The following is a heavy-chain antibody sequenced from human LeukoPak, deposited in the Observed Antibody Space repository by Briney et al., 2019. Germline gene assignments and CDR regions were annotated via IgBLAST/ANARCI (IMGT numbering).Heavy chain of an antibody. CDR1: GFTFSSYS. J-gene: IGHJ6*02. CDR2: ISSGSGYI. Sequence: GGSLRLSCAASGFTFSSYSVKWVRQAPGKGLEWVSSISSGSGYIYYADSVKGRFTISRDNAMNSLYLQMNSLRAEDTAVYYCARVVRGVFAQTYYYYGIDVWGQGTTVTVSS. V-gene: IGHV3-21*01. CDR3: ARVVRGVFAQTYYYYGIDV. D-gene: IGHD3-10*01.